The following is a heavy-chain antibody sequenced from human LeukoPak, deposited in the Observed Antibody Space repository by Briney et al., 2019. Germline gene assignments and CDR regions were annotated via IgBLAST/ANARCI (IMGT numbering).Heavy chain of an antibody. CDR2: ISSSGGTI. D-gene: IGHD3-10*01. Sequence: PGGSLRLSCAASGFTFSSYEMNWVRQAPGKGLEWVSYISSSGGTIYYADSVKGRFTISRDNAKNSLYLQVNSLRAEDTAVYYCARGGRGIGYWGQGTLVTVSS. CDR1: GFTFSSYE. CDR3: ARGGRGIGY. J-gene: IGHJ4*02. V-gene: IGHV3-48*03.